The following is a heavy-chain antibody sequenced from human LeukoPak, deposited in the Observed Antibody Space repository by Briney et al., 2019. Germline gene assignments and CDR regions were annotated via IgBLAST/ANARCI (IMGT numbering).Heavy chain of an antibody. CDR1: GGSISSYY. V-gene: IGHV4-59*01. D-gene: IGHD3-22*01. J-gene: IGHJ3*02. Sequence: PSETLSLTCTVSGGSISSYYWSWIRQPPGKGLEWIGYIYYSGSTNYNPSLKSRVTISVDTSKNQFSLKLSSVTAADTAVYYCAREAPGSMIVGHDAFDIWGQGTMVTVSS. CDR2: IYYSGST. CDR3: AREAPGSMIVGHDAFDI.